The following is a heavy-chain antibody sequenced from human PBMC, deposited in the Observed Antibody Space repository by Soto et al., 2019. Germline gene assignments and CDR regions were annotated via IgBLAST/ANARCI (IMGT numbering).Heavy chain of an antibody. V-gene: IGHV4-59*08. CDR2: IHYTGTT. J-gene: IGHJ4*02. CDR3: ARHPSRRPYDY. Sequence: PSETLSLTCTVSGGSISSSTWSWIRQSPGEGLEWIGYIHYTGTTNYNPSLRSRVTISIDTSKKQFSLKLISVTAADTAVYYCARHPSRRPYDYWGPGTLVTVSS. D-gene: IGHD2-2*01. CDR1: GGSISSST.